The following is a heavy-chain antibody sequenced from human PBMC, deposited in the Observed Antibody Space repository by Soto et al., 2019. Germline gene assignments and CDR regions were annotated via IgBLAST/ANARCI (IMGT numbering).Heavy chain of an antibody. V-gene: IGHV4-30-2*01. J-gene: IGHJ4*02. CDR2: IYHSGSI. D-gene: IGHD2-2*01. CDR1: GGSISSGGYP. CDR3: APVPEY. Sequence: SETLSLTCAVSGGSISSGGYPWSWIRQPPGKGLEWIGYIYHSGSIYYNPSLKSRVTISVDRSKNQFSLKLSSVTHAENAVYYCAPVPEYWGQGTLVPVSP.